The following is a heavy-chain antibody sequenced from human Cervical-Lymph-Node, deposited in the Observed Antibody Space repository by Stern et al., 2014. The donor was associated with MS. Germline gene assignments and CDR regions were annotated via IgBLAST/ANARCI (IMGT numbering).Heavy chain of an antibody. CDR3: ARDTGDFGGNLLY. J-gene: IGHJ4*02. CDR1: GFTFSSYG. D-gene: IGHD4-23*01. Sequence: QVQLVESGGGVVPSGRSLRLSCEASGFTFSSYGLHWVRQAPGKGLEWVGLISYDGSNKLYAESVKGRFSISRDNSKNTVFLQVSALRPEDTAVYYCARDTGDFGGNLLYWGQGTLVTVSS. V-gene: IGHV3-30*03. CDR2: ISYDGSNK.